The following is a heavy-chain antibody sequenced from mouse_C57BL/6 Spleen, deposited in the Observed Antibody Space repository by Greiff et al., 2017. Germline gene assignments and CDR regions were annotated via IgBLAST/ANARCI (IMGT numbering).Heavy chain of an antibody. CDR3: ARGNQYYCDY. J-gene: IGHJ2*01. V-gene: IGHV14-3*01. CDR2: IDPANGNT. CDR1: GFNIKNTY. Sequence: EVQLQQSVAELVRPGASVKLSCTASGFNIKNTYMNWVKQRPEQGLEWIGRIDPANGNTKYAPKFQGKATITADTASNTAYLPLSSLTSEDTAIYYCARGNQYYCDYWRQGTTRTVPS.